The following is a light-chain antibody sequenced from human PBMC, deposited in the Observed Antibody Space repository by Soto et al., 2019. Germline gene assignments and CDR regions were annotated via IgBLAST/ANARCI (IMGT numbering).Light chain of an antibody. V-gene: IGLV2-14*01. CDR3: NSDTCTSPPYV. J-gene: IGLJ1*01. Sequence: QSALTQPASVSGSAGQSISISCTGTSSDIGRYNFVSWYQQRPGQAPKLLIFDVSHRPSGISDRFSGSKSGYTASLTISGLQAEDEADYYCNSDTCTSPPYVFGTGTRVTVL. CDR1: SSDIGRYNF. CDR2: DVS.